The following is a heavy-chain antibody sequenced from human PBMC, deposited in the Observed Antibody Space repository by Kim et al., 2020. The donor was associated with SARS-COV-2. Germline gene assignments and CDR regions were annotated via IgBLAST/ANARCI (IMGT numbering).Heavy chain of an antibody. CDR1: GGSFSGYY. D-gene: IGHD4-17*01. J-gene: IGHJ6*02. CDR2: INHSGST. Sequence: SETLSLTCAVYGGSFSGYYWSWIRQPPGKGLEWIGEINHSGSTNYNPSLKSRVTISVDTSKNQFSRQLSSVTAADTAVYYCARGRGGTTVVTLGLGYYYYYGLDVWGQGTTVTLSS. V-gene: IGHV4-34*01. CDR3: ARGRGGTTVVTLGLGYYYYYGLDV.